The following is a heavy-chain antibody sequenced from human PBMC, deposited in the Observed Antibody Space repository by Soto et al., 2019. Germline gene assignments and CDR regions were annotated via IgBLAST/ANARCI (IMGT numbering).Heavy chain of an antibody. CDR3: AKDKGRLRLGELSLYDY. CDR2: ISGSGGST. J-gene: IGHJ4*02. V-gene: IGHV3-23*01. Sequence: GGSLRLSCAASGFTFSSYAMSWVRQAPGKGLEWVSAISGSGGSTYYADSVKGRFTISRDNSKNTLYLQMNSLRAEDTAVYYCAKDKGRLRLGELSLYDYWGQGTLVTVSS. D-gene: IGHD3-16*02. CDR1: GFTFSSYA.